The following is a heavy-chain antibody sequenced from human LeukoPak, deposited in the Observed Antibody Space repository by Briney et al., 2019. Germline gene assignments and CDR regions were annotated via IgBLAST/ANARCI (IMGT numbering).Heavy chain of an antibody. V-gene: IGHV4-59*01. J-gene: IGHJ4*02. D-gene: IGHD3-22*01. CDR1: GASTTSYY. Sequence: SETLSLTCSVSGASTTSYYWNWIRQAPGKGLEWIGYIYSDGTTSYSPSLRSRVTISIDTSRNQFSLKLSSVTAADAAVYYCARDTRSYDTSGYYYFDYWGQGALVIVSS. CDR2: IYSDGTT. CDR3: ARDTRSYDTSGYYYFDY.